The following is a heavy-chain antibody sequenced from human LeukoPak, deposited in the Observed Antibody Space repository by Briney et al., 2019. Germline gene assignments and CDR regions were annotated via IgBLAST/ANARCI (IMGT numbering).Heavy chain of an antibody. J-gene: IGHJ6*02. V-gene: IGHV3-7*01. D-gene: IGHD5-12*01. CDR2: IKEDGNEK. CDR3: ARTRLDYGMDV. Sequence: TGGSLRLSCAVSGFTFSRYWMSWVRQAPGKGLEWVASIKEDGNEKYYVDSVRGRFTISRDNAKNTLYLQMNSLRAEDTAVYYCARTRLDYGMDVWGQGTTVTVSS. CDR1: GFTFSRYW.